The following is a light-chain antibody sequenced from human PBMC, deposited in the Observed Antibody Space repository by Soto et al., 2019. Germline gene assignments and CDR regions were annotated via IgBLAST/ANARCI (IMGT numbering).Light chain of an antibody. J-gene: IGLJ2*01. V-gene: IGLV2-8*01. Sequence: QSALTQPPSASGSPGRSVTISCTGTSSDVGGYNYVSWYQQHPGKAPKLMIYEVSKRPSGVPDRFSGSKSGNTASLTVSGLQAEDEADYYCSSYAGSNNLVFGGGTQLTVL. CDR3: SSYAGSNNLV. CDR1: SSDVGGYNY. CDR2: EVS.